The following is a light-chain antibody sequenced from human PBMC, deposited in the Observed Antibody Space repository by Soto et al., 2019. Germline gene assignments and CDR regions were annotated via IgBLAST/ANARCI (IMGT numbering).Light chain of an antibody. Sequence: QSVLTQPPSESGAPGQRVTISCTGSSSNIGAGYDVHWYQQLPGTAPKLLIYGNSNRPSGVPDRFSGSKSGTSASLAITGLQAEDEADYYCQSYDSSLSGSAYVFGTGTKLTVL. CDR1: SSNIGAGYD. CDR3: QSYDSSLSGSAYV. J-gene: IGLJ1*01. CDR2: GNS. V-gene: IGLV1-40*01.